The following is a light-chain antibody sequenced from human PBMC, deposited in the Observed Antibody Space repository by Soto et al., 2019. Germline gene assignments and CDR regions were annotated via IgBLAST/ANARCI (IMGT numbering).Light chain of an antibody. V-gene: IGLV1-44*01. J-gene: IGLJ2*01. Sequence: QSVMTQPPSASGTPGQRVTISCSGSSSNIGSNLVNWYQQLPGTAPKLLIYNNNQRPSGDPDRFSGSKSGTSASLAISGLQSEDEADYYCAAWDDSLNGHVVFGGGTKLTVL. CDR1: SSNIGSNL. CDR3: AAWDDSLNGHVV. CDR2: NNN.